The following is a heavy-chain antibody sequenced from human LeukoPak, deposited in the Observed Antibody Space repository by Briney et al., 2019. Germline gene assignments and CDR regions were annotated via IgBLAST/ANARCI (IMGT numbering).Heavy chain of an antibody. CDR2: ISSSSSYI. Sequence: PGGSLRLSCAASGFTFSTYSMNWVRQAPGKGLEWVSSISSSSSYIYYYADSVKGRFTISRDNAKNSLYLQMDSLRAEDTAVYYCARFRRLDYGDPNYFDFRGQGTLVTVSS. V-gene: IGHV3-21*01. CDR1: GFTFSTYS. CDR3: ARFRRLDYGDPNYFDF. D-gene: IGHD4-17*01. J-gene: IGHJ4*02.